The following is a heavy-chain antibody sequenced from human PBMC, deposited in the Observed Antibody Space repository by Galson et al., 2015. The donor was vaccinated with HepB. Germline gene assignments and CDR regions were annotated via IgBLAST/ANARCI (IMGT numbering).Heavy chain of an antibody. Sequence: SLRLSCAASGLTFSDHYMDWVRQAPGKGLEWVGRTRNRANSYTPIYAASVKDRFTISRDDSKNSLYLQMNSLKPEDTAVYYCARALRYSGRSYDDYWGQGTLVTVSS. D-gene: IGHD1-26*01. J-gene: IGHJ4*02. CDR2: TRNRANSYTP. V-gene: IGHV3-72*01. CDR1: GLTFSDHY. CDR3: ARALRYSGRSYDDY.